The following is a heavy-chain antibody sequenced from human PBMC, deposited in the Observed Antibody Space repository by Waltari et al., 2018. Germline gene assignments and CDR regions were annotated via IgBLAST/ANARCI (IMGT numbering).Heavy chain of an antibody. CDR3: ARDQAWYYFDY. CDR1: GGSISSGSYY. J-gene: IGHJ4*02. Sequence: QVQLQESGPGLVKPSQTLSLTCTVSGGSISSGSYYWSWIRQPAGKGLEWIGYIYTSGSTNYNPSLTSRVTISVDTSKNQFSLKLSSVTAADTAVYYCARDQAWYYFDYWGQGTLVTVSS. CDR2: IYTSGST. V-gene: IGHV4-61*09. D-gene: IGHD2-8*02.